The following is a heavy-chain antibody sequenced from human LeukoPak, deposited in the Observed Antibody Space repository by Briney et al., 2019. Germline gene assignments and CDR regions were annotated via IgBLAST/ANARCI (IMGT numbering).Heavy chain of an antibody. CDR1: GGSISSYY. D-gene: IGHD2-2*01. CDR3: ARRARYCSSTSCYLQGFDP. J-gene: IGHJ5*02. V-gene: IGHV4-59*01. CDR2: IYYSGST. Sequence: PSETLSLTCTVSGGSISSYYWSWIRQPPGKGLEWIGYIYYSGSTNYNPSLKSLVTISVDTSKNQFSLKLSSVTAADTAVYYSARRARYCSSTSCYLQGFDPWGQGTLVTVSS.